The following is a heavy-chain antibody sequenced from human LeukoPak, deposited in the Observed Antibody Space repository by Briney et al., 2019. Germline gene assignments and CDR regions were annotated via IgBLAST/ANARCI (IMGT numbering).Heavy chain of an antibody. CDR2: FDPEDGET. D-gene: IGHD5-18*01. J-gene: IGHJ4*02. CDR1: GYTLTELS. CDR3: ATVRGSYGGWAFDY. Sequence: ASVKVSCKVPGYTLTELSMHWVRQAPGKGLEWMGGFDPEDGETIYAQKFQGRVTMTEDTSTDTAYMELSSLRSEDTAVYYCATVRGSYGGWAFDYWGQGTLVTVSS. V-gene: IGHV1-24*01.